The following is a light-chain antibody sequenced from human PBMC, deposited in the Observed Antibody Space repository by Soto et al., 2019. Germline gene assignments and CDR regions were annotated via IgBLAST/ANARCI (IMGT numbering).Light chain of an antibody. CDR1: QTISSW. V-gene: IGKV1-5*03. Sequence: DIQMTQSPSTLSGSVGDRVTITCRASQTISSWLAWYQQKPGKAPKLLIYKASSLESGVPTRFSGSGSGSEFTLTITRLQPDDVGTYYCQQYSSFMTFGQGTKVDIK. J-gene: IGKJ1*01. CDR3: QQYSSFMT. CDR2: KAS.